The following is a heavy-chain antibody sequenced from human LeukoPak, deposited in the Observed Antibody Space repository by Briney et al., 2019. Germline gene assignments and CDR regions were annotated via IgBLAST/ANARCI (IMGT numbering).Heavy chain of an antibody. CDR1: GGSISSSNW. D-gene: IGHD3-3*01. CDR2: IYHSGST. V-gene: IGHV4-4*02. Sequence: SGTLSLTCAVSGGSISSSNWWSWVRQPPGKGLEWIGEIYHSGSTNYNPSLKSRVTISVDKSKNQFSLKLSSVTAADTAVYYCARHGLYSSILGYYFDYWGQGTLVTVSS. CDR3: ARHGLYSSILGYYFDY. J-gene: IGHJ4*02.